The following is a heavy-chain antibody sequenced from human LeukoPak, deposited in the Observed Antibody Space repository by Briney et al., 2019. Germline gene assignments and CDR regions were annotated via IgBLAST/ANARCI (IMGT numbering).Heavy chain of an antibody. Sequence: GGSLRLCCAASGFTFHDNAMHWVRQAPGKGLEWVSLISGDGGRTYNADSVKGRFTISRDNSKSSLYLQMNSLRTEDTALYYCAKDRGIAAAYWYFDLWGRGTLVTVSS. CDR3: AKDRGIAAAYWYFDL. J-gene: IGHJ2*01. CDR2: ISGDGGRT. CDR1: GFTFHDNA. V-gene: IGHV3-43*02. D-gene: IGHD6-13*01.